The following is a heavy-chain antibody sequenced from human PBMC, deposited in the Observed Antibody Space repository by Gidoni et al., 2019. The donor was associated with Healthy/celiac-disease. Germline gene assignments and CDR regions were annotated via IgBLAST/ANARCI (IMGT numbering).Heavy chain of an antibody. CDR1: GFTFSSYS. D-gene: IGHD6-19*01. Sequence: EVQLVESGGGLVKPGGSLRLSCSASGFTFSSYSMNWGRQAPGKGLEWVSSISSSSSYIYYADSVKGRFTIARDNAKNSLYLQMNSLRAEDTAVYYCARDRGSSGWSPYYYYGMDVWGQGTTVTVSS. CDR2: ISSSSSYI. J-gene: IGHJ6*02. V-gene: IGHV3-21*01. CDR3: ARDRGSSGWSPYYYYGMDV.